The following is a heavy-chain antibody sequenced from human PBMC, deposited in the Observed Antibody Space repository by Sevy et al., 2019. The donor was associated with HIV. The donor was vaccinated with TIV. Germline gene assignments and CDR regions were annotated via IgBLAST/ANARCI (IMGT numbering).Heavy chain of an antibody. CDR3: TRGASVNILSPWDY. Sequence: GGSLRLSCTGSGFMYGDYAINWVRQAPGKGLEWLGFIRRKAYGGTTQYAGSVKGRFTISRDDSKSIAYLQMNSLKTEDTAVYYCTRGASVNILSPWDYWGQGTLVTVSS. CDR1: GFMYGDYA. CDR2: IRRKAYGGTT. V-gene: IGHV3-49*04. J-gene: IGHJ4*02. D-gene: IGHD3-3*02.